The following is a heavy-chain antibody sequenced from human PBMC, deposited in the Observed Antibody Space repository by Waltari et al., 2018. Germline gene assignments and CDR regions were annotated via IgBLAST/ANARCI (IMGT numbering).Heavy chain of an antibody. D-gene: IGHD3-10*01. CDR3: ARGQLLWFGELLYWFDP. CDR2: MNPNSGNA. V-gene: IGHV1-8*01. Sequence: QVQLVQSGAEVKKPGASVKVSCKASGYTFTSYDINWVRQATGQGREWMEWMNPNSGNAGYAQKCQGRVTMTRNTSISTAYMELSSLRSEDTAVYYCARGQLLWFGELLYWFDPWGQGTLVTVSS. J-gene: IGHJ5*02. CDR1: GYTFTSYD.